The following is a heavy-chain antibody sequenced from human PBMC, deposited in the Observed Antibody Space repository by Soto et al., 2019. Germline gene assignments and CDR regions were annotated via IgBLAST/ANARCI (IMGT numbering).Heavy chain of an antibody. CDR3: ARDYLSSKLSLSYFDF. Sequence: ASVKVSCKASGYSFISHYIHWVRQAPGQGLEWMGFINPSGGSATLAQKFQGRVTMTRDTSTSTVYMELTILRSEDAAVYYCARDYLSSKLSLSYFDFWGQGTLDTVSS. CDR1: GYSFISHY. V-gene: IGHV1-46*01. CDR2: INPSGGSA. J-gene: IGHJ4*02. D-gene: IGHD2-2*01.